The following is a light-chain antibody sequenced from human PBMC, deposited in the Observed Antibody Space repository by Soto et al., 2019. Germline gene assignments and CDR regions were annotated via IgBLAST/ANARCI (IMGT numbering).Light chain of an antibody. J-gene: IGKJ3*01. CDR2: AAS. V-gene: IGKV1-39*01. CDR1: QSISSY. Sequence: DIQMTQSPSSLPASVGDRVTITCRASQSISSYLNWYQQKPGKAPKLLIYAASSLQSGVPSRFSGSGSGTDFTLTISSLQPEDFATYYCQQSYTLFTFGPGTKVDIK. CDR3: QQSYTLFT.